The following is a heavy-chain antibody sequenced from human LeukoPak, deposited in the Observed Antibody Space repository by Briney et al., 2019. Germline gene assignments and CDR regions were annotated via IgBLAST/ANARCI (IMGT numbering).Heavy chain of an antibody. Sequence: PSQTLSLTCTVSGGSISSGSYYWTWIRQPAGKGLEWIGRIYTSGSTNYNPSLKSRVTISVDTSKNQFSLKLSSVTAADTAVYYCARGGAASYYYYYGMDVWGQGTTVTVSS. V-gene: IGHV4-61*02. CDR2: IYTSGST. CDR1: GGSISSGSYY. D-gene: IGHD6-13*01. CDR3: ARGGAASYYYYYGMDV. J-gene: IGHJ6*02.